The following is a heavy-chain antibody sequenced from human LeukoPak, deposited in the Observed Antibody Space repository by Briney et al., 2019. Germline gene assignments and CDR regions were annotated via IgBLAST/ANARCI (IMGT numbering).Heavy chain of an antibody. J-gene: IGHJ4*02. V-gene: IGHV4-59*01. D-gene: IGHD4-17*01. CDR1: GGSISTYY. Sequence: SETLSLTCTVSGGSISTYYWSWIRQPPGKGLEWIAYIDYSASTNYNPSLKSRVTISVDTSKNQFSLKLSSVTAADTAVYYCAKGMGDYIIYWGQGTLATVSS. CDR2: IDYSAST. CDR3: AKGMGDYIIY.